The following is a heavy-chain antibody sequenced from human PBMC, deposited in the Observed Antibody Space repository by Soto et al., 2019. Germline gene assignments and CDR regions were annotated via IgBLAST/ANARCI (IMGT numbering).Heavy chain of an antibody. CDR3: ASGIQLWLRRINDGYSG. J-gene: IGHJ4*02. CDR2: IIPMFGTA. Sequence: QVQLVQSGAEVKKPESSVKVSCKAPGGTFSTYAISWVRQAPGQGLEWMGGIIPMFGTANYAQRFQDRVTITADESTNTVYMERSSVRAADTAVYFCASGIQLWLRRINDGYSGWGQGTLVTVSS. CDR1: GGTFSTYA. D-gene: IGHD5-18*01. V-gene: IGHV1-69*12.